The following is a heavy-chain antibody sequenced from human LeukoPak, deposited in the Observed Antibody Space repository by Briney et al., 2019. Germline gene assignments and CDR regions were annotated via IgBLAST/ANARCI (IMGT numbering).Heavy chain of an antibody. V-gene: IGHV4-59*01. CDR3: AGRLWRRDGYNLSAFDI. Sequence: SETLSLTCTVSGGSLNRYYWSCMPPPPEERLECMVYIYYSVSANYNPSLKSRVTISVDTSKNQFSLELSSVTAADTAVYYCAGRLWRRDGYNLSAFDIWGQGTMVTVSS. J-gene: IGHJ3*02. D-gene: IGHD5-24*01. CDR2: IYYSVSA. CDR1: GGSLNRYY.